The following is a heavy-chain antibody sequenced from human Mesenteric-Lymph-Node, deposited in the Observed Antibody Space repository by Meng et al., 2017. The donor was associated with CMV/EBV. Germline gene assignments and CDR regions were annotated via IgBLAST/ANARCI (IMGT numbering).Heavy chain of an antibody. J-gene: IGHJ2*01. CDR2: ISVGGSNE. V-gene: IGHV3-30-3*01. CDR1: GITFNHYS. D-gene: IGHD6-19*01. CDR3: AKDWGSGWYKGNYWYFDL. Sequence: GESLKISCAASGITFNHYSIHWVRQAPGKGLEWVAVISVGGSNEYYADSVEGRFTISRDNSKNTLYLQMNSLRAEDTAVYYCAKDWGSGWYKGNYWYFDLWGQGTLVTVSS.